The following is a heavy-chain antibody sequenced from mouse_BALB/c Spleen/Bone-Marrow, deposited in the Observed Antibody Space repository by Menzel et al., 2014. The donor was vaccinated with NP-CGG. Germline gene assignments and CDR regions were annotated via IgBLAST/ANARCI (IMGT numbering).Heavy chain of an antibody. CDR1: GFTFSYFG. J-gene: IGHJ2*01. V-gene: IGHV5-17*02. Sequence: EVKLEESGGGLVQPGGSRKLSCAASGFTFSYFGMHWVRQAPEKGLEWVAYISSGSSIIYYADTVKGRFTISRDNPKNTLFLQMTSLRSEDPAMYYCARERTGFDYWGQGTTLTVSS. CDR2: ISSGSSII. CDR3: ARERTGFDY. D-gene: IGHD4-1*01.